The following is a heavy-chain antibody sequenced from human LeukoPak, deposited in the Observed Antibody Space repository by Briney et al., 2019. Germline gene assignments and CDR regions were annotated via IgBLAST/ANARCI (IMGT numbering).Heavy chain of an antibody. CDR2: IKSDGRT. CDR3: ARAPSEIGGYYPEYLRH. J-gene: IGHJ1*01. V-gene: IGHV3-74*01. D-gene: IGHD3-22*01. CDR1: GFTLSIYW. Sequence: PGGSLRLSCASSGFTLSIYWMHSGRQAPGKGLVWVSRIKSDGRTNYADSVKGRFTISRDNAKNTVSLQMNSLRAEDTGVYYCARAPSEIGGYYPEYLRHWGQGTLVIVSS.